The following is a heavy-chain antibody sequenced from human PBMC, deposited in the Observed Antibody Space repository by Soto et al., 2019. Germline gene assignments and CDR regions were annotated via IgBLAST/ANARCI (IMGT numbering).Heavy chain of an antibody. D-gene: IGHD2-2*03. J-gene: IGHJ5*02. CDR1: GYTFTSYA. V-gene: IGHV1-3*01. CDR2: INAGNGNT. Sequence: ASVKVSCKASGYTFTSYAMHWVRQAPGQRLEWMGWINAGNGNTKYSQKFQGRVTITRDTSASTAYMELSSLRSEDTAVYYCARDRSGYCSSNRCYAGFYNWFDPWGQGNLVTVSS. CDR3: ARDRSGYCSSNRCYAGFYNWFDP.